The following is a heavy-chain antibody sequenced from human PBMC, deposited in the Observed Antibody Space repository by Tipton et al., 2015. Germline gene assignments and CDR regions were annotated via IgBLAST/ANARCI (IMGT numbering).Heavy chain of an antibody. CDR2: ISGSATNI. CDR1: GFTVSDYY. V-gene: IGHV3-11*01. J-gene: IGHJ6*02. D-gene: IGHD3-10*01. CDR3: ARVDISMVLEVFIDDYGMDV. Sequence: SLRLSCAASGFTVSDYYMSWIRQAPGKGLEWVSYISGSATNIYYADSVKGRFTISRDNAKNSLYLQMNSLRAEDTAVYYCARVDISMVLEVFIDDYGMDVWGQGATVTVSS.